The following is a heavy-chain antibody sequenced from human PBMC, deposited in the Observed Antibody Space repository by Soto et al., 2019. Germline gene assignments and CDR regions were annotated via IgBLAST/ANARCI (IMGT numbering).Heavy chain of an antibody. D-gene: IGHD1-26*01. CDR1: GFTFSSYA. V-gene: IGHV3-30-3*01. CDR3: ARDPYEWELHYYFDY. Sequence: QVQLVESGGGVVQPGRSLRLSCAASGFTFSSYAMHWVRQAPGKGLEWVAVISYDGSNKYYADSVKGRFTISRDNSKNTLYLQMNSLRAEDTAVYYYARDPYEWELHYYFDYWGQGTLVTVSS. CDR2: ISYDGSNK. J-gene: IGHJ4*02.